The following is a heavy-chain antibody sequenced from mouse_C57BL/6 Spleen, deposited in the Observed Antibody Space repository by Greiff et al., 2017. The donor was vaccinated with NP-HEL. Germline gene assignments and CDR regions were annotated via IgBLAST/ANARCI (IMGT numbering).Heavy chain of an antibody. CDR3: ASDYYGSSYWFAY. J-gene: IGHJ3*01. V-gene: IGHV1-64*01. CDR2: IHPNSGST. D-gene: IGHD1-1*01. CDR1: GYTFTSYW. Sequence: VQLQQPGAELVKPGASVKLSCKASGYTFTSYWMHWVKQRPGQGLEWIGMIHPNSGSTNYNEKFKSKATLTVDNSSSTAYMQLSSLTSEDSAVYYCASDYYGSSYWFAYWGQGTLVTVSA.